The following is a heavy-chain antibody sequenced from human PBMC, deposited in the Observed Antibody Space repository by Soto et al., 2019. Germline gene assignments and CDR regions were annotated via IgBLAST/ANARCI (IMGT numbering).Heavy chain of an antibody. CDR2: INHSGST. Sequence: QVQLQQWGAGLLKPSETLSLTCAVYGGSFSGYYWSWIRQPPGKGLEWIGEINHSGSTNYNPSLKSRVTISVDTSKNQFSLKLSSVTAADTAVYYCARGKYSAFDYWGQGTLVTVS. V-gene: IGHV4-34*01. J-gene: IGHJ4*02. D-gene: IGHD6-6*01. CDR3: ARGKYSAFDY. CDR1: GGSFSGYY.